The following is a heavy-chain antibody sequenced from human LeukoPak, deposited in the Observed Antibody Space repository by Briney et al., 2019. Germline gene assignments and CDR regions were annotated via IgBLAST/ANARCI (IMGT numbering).Heavy chain of an antibody. J-gene: IGHJ4*02. D-gene: IGHD6-19*01. CDR3: AREDSSGLFDY. CDR2: ISAYNGNT. Sequence: ASVKVSCKASGYSFTSYYMHWVRQAPGQGLEWMGWISAYNGNTNYAQKLQGRVTMTTDTSTSTAYMELRSLRSDDTAVYYCAREDSSGLFDYWGQGTLVTVSS. V-gene: IGHV1-18*04. CDR1: GYSFTSYY.